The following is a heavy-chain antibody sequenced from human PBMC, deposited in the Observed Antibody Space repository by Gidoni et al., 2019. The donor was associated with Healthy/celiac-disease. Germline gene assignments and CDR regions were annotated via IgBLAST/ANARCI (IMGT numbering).Heavy chain of an antibody. CDR1: GFTFSSYG. V-gene: IGHV3-33*08. D-gene: IGHD6-13*01. CDR2: IWYDGSNK. Sequence: QVQLVESGGGVVQPGRSLRLSCAASGFTFSSYGLPWVRQAPGKGLEWGAVIWYDGSNKYYADSVKGRFTISRDNSKNTLYLQMNSLRAEDTAVYYCARVGYSSSWYSYYYYGMDVWGQGTTVTVSS. CDR3: ARVGYSSSWYSYYYYGMDV. J-gene: IGHJ6*02.